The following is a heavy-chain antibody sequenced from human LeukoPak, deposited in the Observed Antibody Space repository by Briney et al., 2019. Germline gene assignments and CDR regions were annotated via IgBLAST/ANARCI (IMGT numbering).Heavy chain of an antibody. CDR3: AGGSVVGYTY. Sequence: SETLSLTCAVYGGSFSGYYWSWIRQPPGKGLEWIGEINHSGSTNYNPSLKSRVTISVDTSKNQFSLKLSSVTAADTAVYYCAGGSVVGYTYWSQGTLVTVSS. J-gene: IGHJ4*02. D-gene: IGHD5-24*01. CDR2: INHSGST. V-gene: IGHV4-34*01. CDR1: GGSFSGYY.